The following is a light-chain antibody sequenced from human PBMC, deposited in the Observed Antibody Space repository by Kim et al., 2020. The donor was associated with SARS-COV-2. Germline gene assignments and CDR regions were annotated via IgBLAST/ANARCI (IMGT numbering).Light chain of an antibody. CDR1: QSVLTN. V-gene: IGKV3-15*01. Sequence: VSPGERATLSCRASQSVLTNLAWYQQKPGQAPRLLIYGASTRATGIPASFSDSGSGTEFTLTISSLQSEDFVIYYCQQYYNWPRTFGQGTKVDIK. CDR2: GAS. J-gene: IGKJ1*01. CDR3: QQYYNWPRT.